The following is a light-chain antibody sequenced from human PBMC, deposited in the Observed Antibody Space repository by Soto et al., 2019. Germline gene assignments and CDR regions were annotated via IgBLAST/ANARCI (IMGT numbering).Light chain of an antibody. CDR3: QSFDSSLTGWV. Sequence: QSVLTQPPSVSGAPGQRVTISCTGSSSNIGAGYDVHWYQQLPGTAPKLLIYDHNNRPSGVPDRFSGSKSGTSASLAITGLQAEDEADYYCQSFDSSLTGWVFGTGTKVTVL. V-gene: IGLV1-40*01. J-gene: IGLJ1*01. CDR2: DHN. CDR1: SSNIGAGYD.